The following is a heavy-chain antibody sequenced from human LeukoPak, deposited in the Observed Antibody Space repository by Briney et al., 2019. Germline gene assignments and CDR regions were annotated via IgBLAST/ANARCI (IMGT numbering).Heavy chain of an antibody. CDR2: INHSGST. CDR3: AREYSSSSVGAFDI. D-gene: IGHD6-6*01. J-gene: IGHJ3*02. V-gene: IGHV4-4*02. CDR1: GGSISSSNW. Sequence: PSETLSLTCAVSGGSISSSNWWSWVRQPPGKGLEWIGEINHSGSTNYNPSLKSRVTISVDTSKNQFSLKLSSVTAADTAVYYCAREYSSSSVGAFDIWGQGTMVTVSS.